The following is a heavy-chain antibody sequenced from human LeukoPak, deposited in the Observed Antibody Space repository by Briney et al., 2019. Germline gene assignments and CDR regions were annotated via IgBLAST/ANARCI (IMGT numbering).Heavy chain of an antibody. Sequence: SETLSLTCTVSGGSISSYYWSWIRQPPGKGLEWNGYIFYTGSTNYSPSLKSRVTISVLTSKNRFSLKLSSVTAAGTAVYYCARDGDCSGGSCYLGWFDPWGQGTLVTVSS. CDR1: GGSISSYY. CDR3: ARDGDCSGGSCYLGWFDP. V-gene: IGHV4-59*01. CDR2: IFYTGST. J-gene: IGHJ5*02. D-gene: IGHD2-15*01.